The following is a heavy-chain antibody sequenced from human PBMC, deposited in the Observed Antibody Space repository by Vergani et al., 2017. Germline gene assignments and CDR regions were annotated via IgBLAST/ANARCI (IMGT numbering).Heavy chain of an antibody. CDR3: AKGYDILTGYYTLDY. CDR2: ISYDGSNK. CDR1: GFTFSSYA. Sequence: VQLVESGGGLVQPGGSLRLSCSASGFTFSSYAMHWVRQAPGKGLEWVAVISYDGSNKYYADSVKGRFTISRDNSKNTLYLQMNSLRAEDTAVYYCAKGYDILTGYYTLDYWGQGTLVTVSS. J-gene: IGHJ4*02. V-gene: IGHV3-30*04. D-gene: IGHD3-9*01.